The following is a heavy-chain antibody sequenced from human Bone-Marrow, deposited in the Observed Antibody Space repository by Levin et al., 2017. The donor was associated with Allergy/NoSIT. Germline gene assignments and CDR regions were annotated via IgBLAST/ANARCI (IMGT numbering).Heavy chain of an antibody. D-gene: IGHD2/OR15-2a*01. Sequence: PGGSLRLSCEASGFTLSDFTIYWVRQAPGKGLEWVAIILYDGNTAYYADPVKGRFTVSRDNVKNTVHLQMTSLRTEDTSVYYCAKVAVEHCSSTRCSYFDHWGQGALVTVSS. V-gene: IGHV3-30*18. CDR1: GFTLSDFT. CDR3: AKVAVEHCSSTRCSYFDH. J-gene: IGHJ4*02. CDR2: ILYDGNTA.